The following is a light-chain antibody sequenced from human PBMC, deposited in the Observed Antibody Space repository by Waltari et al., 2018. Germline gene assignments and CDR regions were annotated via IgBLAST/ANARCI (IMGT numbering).Light chain of an antibody. CDR1: NIGYKR. V-gene: IGLV3-21*02. Sequence: SYVLTQPPSVSAAPGQTAKITCGGTNIGYKRVHWYQQKTGQPPVWVVLEDGDRPSGIPERFSGSKSGNTATLTISRVGAEDEADYYCQVWDNSGGPHVVFGGGTKLTVL. J-gene: IGLJ2*01. CDR3: QVWDNSGGPHVV. CDR2: EDG.